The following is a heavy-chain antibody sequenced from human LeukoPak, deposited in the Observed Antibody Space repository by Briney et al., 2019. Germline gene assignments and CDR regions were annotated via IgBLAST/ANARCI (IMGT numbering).Heavy chain of an antibody. CDR1: GFTFSTCA. CDR2: ISGSGSKT. Sequence: GGSLRLSCAASGFTFSTCAINWVRHAPEKGLQWVSAISGSGSKTFYAVSVKGRFTISRDNPKNTLYLQMNSLRPEDTAVYYCVKEPRGYSFSFDIWGQGTMVTVSS. J-gene: IGHJ3*02. CDR3: VKEPRGYSFSFDI. V-gene: IGHV3-23*01. D-gene: IGHD5-18*01.